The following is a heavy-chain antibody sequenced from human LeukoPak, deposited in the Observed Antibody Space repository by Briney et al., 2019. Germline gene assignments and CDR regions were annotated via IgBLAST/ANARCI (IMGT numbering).Heavy chain of an antibody. CDR3: AKERIQVWQPIDY. Sequence: GGSLRLSCAASGFTFDNYAMHWVRQSPGKGLEWVSGISWNSGSIGYADSVKGRFTISRDNAKNSLYLQMNSLRAEDMAFYLCAKERIQVWQPIDYWGQGTLVTVSS. J-gene: IGHJ4*02. V-gene: IGHV3-9*03. CDR2: ISWNSGSI. D-gene: IGHD5-18*01. CDR1: GFTFDNYA.